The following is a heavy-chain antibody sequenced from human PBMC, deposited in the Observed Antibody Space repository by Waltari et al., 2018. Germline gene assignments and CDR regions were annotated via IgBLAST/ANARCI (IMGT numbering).Heavy chain of an antibody. V-gene: IGHV1-69*12. CDR3: ARGVAVGATSFDY. CDR2: ISPIFGTA. CDR1: GGTFSSYA. D-gene: IGHD1-26*01. Sequence: QVQLVQSGAEVKKPGSSVKVSCKASGGTFSSYAISWVRQAPGQGLEWMGGISPIFGTANYEQKVQGRVTITADEATSTAYMELSSLRSEDTAVYYCARGVAVGATSFDYWGQGTLVTVSS. J-gene: IGHJ4*02.